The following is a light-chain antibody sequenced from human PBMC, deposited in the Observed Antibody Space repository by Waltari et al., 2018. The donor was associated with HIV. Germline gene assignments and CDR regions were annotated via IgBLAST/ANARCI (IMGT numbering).Light chain of an antibody. CDR2: TTN. CDR3: ASWDANLNGIV. CDR1: FSNVGSHT. Sequence: QSILTQPPSTSGTPGQRVTISCSGSFSNVGSHTVNWFQHLPGTSPKLLTYTTNQRPSGVPYRFSGSKSGTSASLAISGLQSEDEAVYYCASWDANLNGIVFGGGTKLAVL. J-gene: IGLJ3*02. V-gene: IGLV1-44*01.